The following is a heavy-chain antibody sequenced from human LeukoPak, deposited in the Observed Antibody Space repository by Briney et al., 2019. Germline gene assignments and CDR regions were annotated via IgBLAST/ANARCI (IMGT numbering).Heavy chain of an antibody. V-gene: IGHV1-46*01. J-gene: IGHJ4*02. D-gene: IGHD2-2*01. Sequence: ASVKVSCKASVYTFTSYYMHWVRQAPGQGLEWMGVINPSGGSTSYAQKFQGRVTMTRDTSTSTVYMELSSLRSEDTAVYYCARESKVVPAAGYFDYWGQGTLVTVPS. CDR2: INPSGGST. CDR1: VYTFTSYY. CDR3: ARESKVVPAAGYFDY.